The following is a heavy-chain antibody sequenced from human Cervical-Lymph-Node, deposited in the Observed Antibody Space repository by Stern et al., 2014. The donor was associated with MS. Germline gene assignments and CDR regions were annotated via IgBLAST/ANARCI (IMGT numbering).Heavy chain of an antibody. Sequence: SGPALVKPTQALTLTCTFSGFSLTTSGVSVSWIRQPPGKALEWLARIDWDDDKFYNTSLKTRLTISKDTSKNQVVLTMTSMDPVDTATYYCARSVTMIVGKIWYFDLWGRGTLVTVSS. D-gene: IGHD3-22*01. J-gene: IGHJ2*01. CDR2: IDWDDDK. CDR3: ARSVTMIVGKIWYFDL. V-gene: IGHV2-70*04. CDR1: GFSLTTSGVS.